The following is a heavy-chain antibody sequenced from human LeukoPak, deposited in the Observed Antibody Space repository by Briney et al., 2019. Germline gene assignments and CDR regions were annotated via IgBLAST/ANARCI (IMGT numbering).Heavy chain of an antibody. CDR3: ARVVEAPLDYDSSGYYSPGAFDI. J-gene: IGHJ3*02. CDR2: ISSSSSTI. D-gene: IGHD3-22*01. V-gene: IGHV3-48*01. CDR1: GFTFSSYS. Sequence: GGSLRLSCAASGFTFSSYSMNWVRQAPGKGLEWVSYISSSSSTIYYADSVKGRFTISRDNAKNSLYLQMNSLRAEDTAVYYCARVVEAPLDYDSSGYYSPGAFDIWGQGTMVTVSS.